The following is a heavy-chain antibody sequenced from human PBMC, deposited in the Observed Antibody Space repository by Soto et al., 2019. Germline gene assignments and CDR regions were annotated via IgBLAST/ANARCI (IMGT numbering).Heavy chain of an antibody. CDR2: ISYDGSNK. CDR3: AKVRAPHSGSYPFDY. D-gene: IGHD1-26*01. V-gene: IGHV3-30*18. CDR1: GFTFSSYG. J-gene: IGHJ4*02. Sequence: GGSLRLSCAASGFTFSSYGMHWVRQAPGKGLEWVAVISYDGSNKYYADSVKGRFTISRDNSKNTLYLQMNSLRAEDTAVYYCAKVRAPHSGSYPFDYWGQGTL.